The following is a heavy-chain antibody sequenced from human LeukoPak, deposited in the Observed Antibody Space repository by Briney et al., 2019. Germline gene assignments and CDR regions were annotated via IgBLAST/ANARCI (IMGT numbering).Heavy chain of an antibody. Sequence: SETLSLTCAVSGGSISSNNWWGWVRQPPGKGLEWIGEIYHSGSTNYNPSLKSRVTISVDKSKNQFSLKLSSVTAADTAVYYCARRSSSWEWFDPWGQGTLVTVSS. J-gene: IGHJ5*02. D-gene: IGHD6-13*01. CDR2: IYHSGST. CDR3: ARRSSSWEWFDP. V-gene: IGHV4-4*02. CDR1: GGSISSNNW.